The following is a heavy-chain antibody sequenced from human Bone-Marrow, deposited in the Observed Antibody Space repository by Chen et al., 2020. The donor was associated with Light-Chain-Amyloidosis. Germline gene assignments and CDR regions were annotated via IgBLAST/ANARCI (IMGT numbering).Heavy chain of an antibody. J-gene: IGHJ3*01. D-gene: IGHD2-21*01. V-gene: IGHV4-39*07. Sequence: QLQLQESGPGLVEPSQTLSLTCTVSGASIISSEYYWGWMRQAPGKGLEWIGSIFRGGITYYTSSLKSRVTLSVDTSNNHISLRLRSVTAGDTAIYYCARGPSEVEWGVVKSAFAFDFWGQGTMVTVSS. CDR2: IFRGGIT. CDR3: ARGPSEVEWGVVKSAFAFDF. CDR1: GASIISSEYY.